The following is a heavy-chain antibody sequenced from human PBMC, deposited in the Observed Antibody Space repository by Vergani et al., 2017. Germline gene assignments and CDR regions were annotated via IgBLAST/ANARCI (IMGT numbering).Heavy chain of an antibody. J-gene: IGHJ4*02. CDR3: ARDSNKEIPNGI. D-gene: IGHD2-8*01. V-gene: IGHV3-48*01. CDR2: ISSSSNTI. CDR1: GFTFSNYN. Sequence: EVQVVESGGGLVRPGGSLRLSCAASGFTFSNYNMNWVRQAPGKGLEWVSYISSSSNTIYYADSVKGRFTISRDNAKNSLYLQMNSLRAEDTAVYYCARDSNKEIPNGIWGQGTLVTVSS.